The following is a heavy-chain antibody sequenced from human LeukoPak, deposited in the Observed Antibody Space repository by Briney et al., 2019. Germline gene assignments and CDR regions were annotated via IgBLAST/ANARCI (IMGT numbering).Heavy chain of an antibody. CDR2: INHSGST. J-gene: IGHJ4*02. CDR3: ARIRFGVVIRRPYYFDY. CDR1: GGAFSGYY. V-gene: IGHV4-34*01. D-gene: IGHD3-3*01. Sequence: SGTLSLTCAVSGGAFSGYYWSWVRQPPGKGVEGIGGINHSGSTNYNPSLKSRVTISVDTSKNQFSLKLSSVTAADTAVYYCARIRFGVVIRRPYYFDYWGQGTLVTVSS.